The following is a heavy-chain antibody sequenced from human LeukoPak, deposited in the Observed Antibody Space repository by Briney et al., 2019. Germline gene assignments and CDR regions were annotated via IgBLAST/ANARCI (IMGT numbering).Heavy chain of an antibody. J-gene: IGHJ6*03. V-gene: IGHV4-4*07. Sequence: SETLSLTCTVSGGSISTYYWSWIRQPAGKGLEWIGRIYSGGSTNYSPSLKSRVTMSVDRSKNQFSLKLSSVTAADTAIYYCARDFSSSSTVYYYYYMDVWGKGTTVTISS. CDR2: IYSGGST. CDR1: GGSISTYY. CDR3: ARDFSSSSTVYYYYYMDV. D-gene: IGHD6-6*01.